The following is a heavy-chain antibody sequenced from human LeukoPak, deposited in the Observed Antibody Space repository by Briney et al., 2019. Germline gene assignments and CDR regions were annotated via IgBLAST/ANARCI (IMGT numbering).Heavy chain of an antibody. CDR2: IIPIFGTA. D-gene: IGHD3-10*01. V-gene: IGHV1-69*01. CDR3: AVWFGELSPFDY. J-gene: IGHJ4*02. Sequence: SVKVSCKASGGTFSSYAISWVRQAPGQGLEWMGGIIPIFGTANYAQKFQGRVTITADESTSTAYMELSSLRPEDTAVYYCAVWFGELSPFDYWGQGTLVTVSS. CDR1: GGTFSSYA.